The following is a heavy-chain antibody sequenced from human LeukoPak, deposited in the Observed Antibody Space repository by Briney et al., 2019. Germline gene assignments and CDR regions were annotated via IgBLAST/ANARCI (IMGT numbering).Heavy chain of an antibody. CDR3: ARLVVVPAPMIGPLFDY. D-gene: IGHD2-2*01. CDR1: GDTFTSYG. V-gene: IGHV1-18*01. J-gene: IGHJ4*02. Sequence: GASGKVSCKASGDTFTSYGISWVRQAPGQGLEWMGWISAYNGNTNYAQKLQGRVTMTTDTSTSTAYMELRSLRSDDTAVYYCARLVVVPAPMIGPLFDYWGQGTLVTVSS. CDR2: ISAYNGNT.